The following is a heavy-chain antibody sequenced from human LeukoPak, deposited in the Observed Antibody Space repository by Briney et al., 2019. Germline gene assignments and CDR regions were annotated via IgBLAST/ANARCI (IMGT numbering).Heavy chain of an antibody. Sequence: PGGSLRLSCAASGFTVSSNYMNLVRQAPGKGLDWVSVIYSGGSTFYADSVEGRFTISRDNSNNPLYLQMNSLRAEDTAMYYCAREYYDNRGGEDAFDIWGPGTMVTVSS. CDR1: GFTVSSNY. CDR2: IYSGGST. V-gene: IGHV3-53*01. CDR3: AREYYDNRGGEDAFDI. J-gene: IGHJ3*02. D-gene: IGHD3-22*01.